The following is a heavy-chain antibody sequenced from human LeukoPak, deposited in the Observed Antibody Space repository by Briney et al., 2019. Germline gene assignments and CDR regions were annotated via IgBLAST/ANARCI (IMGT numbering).Heavy chain of an antibody. CDR2: INTRGST. J-gene: IGHJ4*02. CDR3: ARGPSFSGYDPPGDY. Sequence: SETLSLTCTVSGGSISSYYWSWIRQPAGKGLEWLGRINTRGSTNYIPSLKSRIPLSVDTSKNQSSLMLTSVTAADTAVYYCARGPSFSGYDPPGDYWGQGTLVTVSS. V-gene: IGHV4-4*07. D-gene: IGHD5-12*01. CDR1: GGSISSYY.